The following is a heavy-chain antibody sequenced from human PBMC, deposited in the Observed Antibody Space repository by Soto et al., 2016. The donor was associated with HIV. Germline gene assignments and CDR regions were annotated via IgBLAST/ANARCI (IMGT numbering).Heavy chain of an antibody. CDR3: ARSTYCSRSDCPDAFRY. J-gene: IGHJ3*02. Sequence: EVQLVESGGGLVKPGGSLRLSCEASGFSFSSYSMNWVRQSPGKGLEWVSSISSSGGKIYYAESMKGRFTISRDNAKNSLSLQMTSLRDEDTAIYYCARSTYCSRSDCPDAFRYLGVRGQWYTSLQ. CDR1: GFSFSSYS. CDR2: ISSSGGKI. D-gene: IGHD2-15*01. V-gene: IGHV3-21*01.